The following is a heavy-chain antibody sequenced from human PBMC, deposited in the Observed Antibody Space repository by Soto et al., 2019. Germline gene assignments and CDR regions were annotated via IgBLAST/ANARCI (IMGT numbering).Heavy chain of an antibody. CDR3: ARRIVTPSAMFDH. D-gene: IGHD2-15*01. Sequence: SETQSLTCAVSGGSVNRGGYSWSWIRQTPGKGLEWLAYIYRTGHTIYNPSLNSRATISLDEPNNQFSLHLTSVTAADTAVYYCARRIVTPSAMFDHWGQGLLVTVSA. CDR2: IYRTGHT. J-gene: IGHJ5*02. V-gene: IGHV4-30-2*01. CDR1: GGSVNRGGYS.